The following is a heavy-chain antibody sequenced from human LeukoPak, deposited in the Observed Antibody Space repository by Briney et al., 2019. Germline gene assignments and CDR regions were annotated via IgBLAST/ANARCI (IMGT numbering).Heavy chain of an antibody. J-gene: IGHJ4*02. CDR3: ARVRGVTLSYHYFDY. V-gene: IGHV3-48*02. Sequence: PGGSLRLSCAASGFTFSGYSMNWVRQAPGKGLEWLSYITSSSSTIYYADFVKGRFTVSKDNAKNSLYLQMNSLRDEDTAVYYCARVRGVTLSYHYFDYWGQGTLVTVSS. CDR1: GFTFSGYS. D-gene: IGHD3-10*01. CDR2: ITSSSSTI.